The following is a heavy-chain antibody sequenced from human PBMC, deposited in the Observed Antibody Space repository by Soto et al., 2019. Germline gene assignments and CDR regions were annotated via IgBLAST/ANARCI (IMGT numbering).Heavy chain of an antibody. CDR3: ARDRVHGIDY. J-gene: IGHJ4*02. CDR1: GYTFTSNG. V-gene: IGHV1-18*01. Sequence: ASVKVSCKTSGYTFTSNGISWVRQAPGQGLEWMGWISANSGNTNYAQKFQGRVTLTTDTSTSTAYMELRSLISDDTAVYYCARDRVHGIDYWGQGTLVTVPQ. D-gene: IGHD1-20*01. CDR2: ISANSGNT.